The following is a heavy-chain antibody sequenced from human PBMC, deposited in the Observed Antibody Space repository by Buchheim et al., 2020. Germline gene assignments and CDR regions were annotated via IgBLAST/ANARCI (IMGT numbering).Heavy chain of an antibody. CDR2: IWYDGSNK. Sequence: QVQLVESGGGVVQPGRSLRLSCAASGFTFSSYGMHWVRQARGKGLEWVAVIWYDGSNKYYADSVKGRLTIHRDNSKNTLYPQMNSLTAEDTAVYYCARDPSFPPDAFDIWGQGT. J-gene: IGHJ3*02. CDR3: ARDPSFPPDAFDI. CDR1: GFTFSSYG. V-gene: IGHV3-33*01. D-gene: IGHD2/OR15-2a*01.